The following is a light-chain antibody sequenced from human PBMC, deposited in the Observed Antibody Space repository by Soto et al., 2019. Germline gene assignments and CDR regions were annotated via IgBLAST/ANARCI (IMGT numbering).Light chain of an antibody. V-gene: IGKV3D-20*01. CDR1: QSASTNY. CDR2: DAS. J-gene: IGKJ4*01. CDR3: QQYGSSPS. Sequence: EIVLTQSPATLSLSPGERATLSCGASQSASTNYLAWYQQKPGLAPRLLIYDASSRATGISDRFSGSGSGTDFTLTISRLEPEDFAVYYCQQYGSSPSFGGGTKVDIK.